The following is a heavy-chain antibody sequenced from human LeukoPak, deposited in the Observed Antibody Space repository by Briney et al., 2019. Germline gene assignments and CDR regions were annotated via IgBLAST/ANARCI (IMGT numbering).Heavy chain of an antibody. CDR2: MNPNSGDT. CDR3: ARARNYYTNSSCYFDS. CDR1: GYTFTSYD. Sequence: ASVKVSCKASGYTFTSYDINWVRQATGQGLEWMGWMNPNSGDTGYGKKFQDRVTMTKDTSINTAYMELSSLRSEDTAAYYCARARNYYTNSSCYFDSWGQGTLVTVSS. D-gene: IGHD2-8*01. V-gene: IGHV1-8*01. J-gene: IGHJ4*02.